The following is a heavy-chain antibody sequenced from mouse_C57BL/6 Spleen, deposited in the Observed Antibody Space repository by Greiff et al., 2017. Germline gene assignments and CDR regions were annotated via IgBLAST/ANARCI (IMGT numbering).Heavy chain of an antibody. D-gene: IGHD1-1*01. V-gene: IGHV1-4*01. CDR1: GYTFTSYT. Sequence: VQLVESGAELARPGASVKMSCKASGYTFTSYTMHWVKQRPGQGLEWIGYINPSSGYTKYNQKFKDKATLTADKSSSTAYMQLSSLTSEDSAVYYCARCVTTVVATDYFDYWGQGTTLTVSS. CDR2: INPSSGYT. J-gene: IGHJ2*01. CDR3: ARCVTTVVATDYFDY.